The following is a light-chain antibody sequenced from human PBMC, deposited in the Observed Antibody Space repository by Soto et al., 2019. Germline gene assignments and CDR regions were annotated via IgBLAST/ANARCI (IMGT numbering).Light chain of an antibody. CDR1: SSDVGGYHF. CDR2: DVS. J-gene: IGLJ2*01. Sequence: QSVLTQPASVSGSPGQSITISCTGTSSDVGGYHFVSWYQQHPGKAPKLMIFDVSSRPSGISHRFSGSKSGNTASLTISALQAEDEADYYCSSYTDSRRRVLFGGGTKLTVL. CDR3: SSYTDSRRRVL. V-gene: IGLV2-14*01.